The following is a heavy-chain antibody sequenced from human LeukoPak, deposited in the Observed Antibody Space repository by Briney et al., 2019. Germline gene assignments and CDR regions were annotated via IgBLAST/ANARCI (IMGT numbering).Heavy chain of an antibody. CDR3: AKCFRTTVTTVDY. CDR2: ISSRSTYI. D-gene: IGHD4-17*01. CDR1: GFTFSGYS. Sequence: GGSLRLSCAASGFTFSGYSMNWVRQAPGKGLEWVSSISSRSTYIYYADSVKGRFTISRDNSKNTLFMQMNSLRAEDTAIYYCAKCFRTTVTTVDYWGQGTLVTVSS. V-gene: IGHV3-21*04. J-gene: IGHJ4*02.